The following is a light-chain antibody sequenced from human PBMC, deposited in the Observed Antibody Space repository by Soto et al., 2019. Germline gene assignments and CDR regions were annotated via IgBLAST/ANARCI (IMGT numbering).Light chain of an antibody. CDR3: QQYNSYRA. CDR1: QSIDTW. CDR2: KAS. J-gene: IGKJ1*01. Sequence: DIQMTQSPSTLSASLGDRVTITCRASQSIDTWLAWHQQKPGQVPKLLISKASSVESGVPSRLSGSGSGTEFTLTISSLQPDDYATYYCQQYNSYRAFGQGTKVDIK. V-gene: IGKV1-5*03.